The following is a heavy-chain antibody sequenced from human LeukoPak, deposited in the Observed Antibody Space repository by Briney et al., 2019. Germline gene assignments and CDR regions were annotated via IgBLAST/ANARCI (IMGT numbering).Heavy chain of an antibody. V-gene: IGHV1-18*01. Sequence: ASVNVSCKASGYTFTSYGISWVRQAPGQGLEWMGWISAYNGNTNYAQKLQGRVTMTTDTSTSTAYMELRSLRSDDTAVYYCAREVGARNRRNWFDPWGQGTLVTVSS. J-gene: IGHJ5*02. D-gene: IGHD1-26*01. CDR2: ISAYNGNT. CDR3: AREVGARNRRNWFDP. CDR1: GYTFTSYG.